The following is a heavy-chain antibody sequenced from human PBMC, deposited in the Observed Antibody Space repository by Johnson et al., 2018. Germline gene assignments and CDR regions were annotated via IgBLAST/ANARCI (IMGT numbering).Heavy chain of an antibody. CDR1: GFTFSTYN. CDR3: ARGITILGLVTDAFDS. D-gene: IGHD3-3*01. J-gene: IGHJ3*02. CDR2: ISTTGSTI. V-gene: IGHV3-48*01. Sequence: VQLVESGGGLVQPGGSLRLSCVASGFTFSTYNMNWVRQAPGKGLEWVSYISTTGSTIYYADSVKGRFTLSRDNSKNTLYLQMNSLRAEDTALYYCARGITILGLVTDAFDSWGQGTRVTVSS.